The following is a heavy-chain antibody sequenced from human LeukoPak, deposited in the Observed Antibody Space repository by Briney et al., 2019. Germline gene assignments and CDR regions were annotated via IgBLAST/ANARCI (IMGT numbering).Heavy chain of an antibody. Sequence: GGSLRLSCAASGFTFSSYSMNWVRQAPGKGLEWVSYISSSSSTIYYADSVKGRFTISRDNAKNSLYLQMNSLRDEDTAVYYCARRSPYYDFWSGPSHSTGGMDVWGQGTTVTVSS. CDR2: ISSSSSTI. J-gene: IGHJ6*02. CDR3: ARRSPYYDFWSGPSHSTGGMDV. D-gene: IGHD3-3*01. CDR1: GFTFSSYS. V-gene: IGHV3-48*02.